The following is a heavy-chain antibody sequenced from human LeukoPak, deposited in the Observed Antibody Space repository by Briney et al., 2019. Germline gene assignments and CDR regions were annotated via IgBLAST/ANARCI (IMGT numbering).Heavy chain of an antibody. V-gene: IGHV4-59*08. CDR3: ARHDSRGGSYDY. Sequence: PSETLSLTCNVSGGSITNYHWSWIRQPPGKRLAWIGYIRSGESAMYNPSLESRVTMSVDTPMNHFSLRLNSLTAADTAVYYCARHDSRGGSYDYWGQGTLVTVSS. J-gene: IGHJ4*02. CDR2: IRSGESA. CDR1: GGSITNYH. D-gene: IGHD1-26*01.